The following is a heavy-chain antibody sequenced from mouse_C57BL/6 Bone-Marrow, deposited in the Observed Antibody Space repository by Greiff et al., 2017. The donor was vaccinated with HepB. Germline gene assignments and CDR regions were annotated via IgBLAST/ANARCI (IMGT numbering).Heavy chain of an antibody. Sequence: VKLMESGPELVKPGASVKISCKASGYAFSSSWMNWVKQRPGKGLEWIGRIYPGDGDTNYNGKFKGKATLTADKSYSTAYMQLSSLTSEDSAVYFCARWDYYGSSYGFAYWGQGTLVTVSA. V-gene: IGHV1-82*01. CDR1: GYAFSSSW. J-gene: IGHJ3*01. D-gene: IGHD1-1*01. CDR3: ARWDYYGSSYGFAY. CDR2: IYPGDGDT.